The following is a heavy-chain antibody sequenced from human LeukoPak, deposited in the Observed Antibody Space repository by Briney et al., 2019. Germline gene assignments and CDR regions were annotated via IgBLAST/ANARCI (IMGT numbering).Heavy chain of an antibody. J-gene: IGHJ4*02. CDR3: ARQFGGTELGGY. V-gene: IGHV4-39*07. Sequence: SETLSLTCTVFGGSISNSSYYWGWIRQPPGKGLEWIGSIYYNGSTYYNPSLKSRVTISVDTSKNQFSLKLSSVTAADTAVYYCARQFGGTELGGYWGQGTLVTVSS. CDR2: IYYNGST. CDR1: GGSISNSSYY. D-gene: IGHD3-16*01.